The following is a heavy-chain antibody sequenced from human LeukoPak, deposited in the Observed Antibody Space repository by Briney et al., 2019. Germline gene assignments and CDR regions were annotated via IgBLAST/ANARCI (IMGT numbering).Heavy chain of an antibody. CDR2: IKSKTDGGTT. CDR1: GFPFSNAW. CDR3: TTWGGSYFDGVPNTYYYYYMDV. V-gene: IGHV3-15*01. J-gene: IGHJ6*03. Sequence: GGSLRLSCAASGFPFSNAWMSWVRQAPGKGLEWVGRIKSKTDGGTTDYAAPVKGRFTISRDDSKNTLYLQMNSLKTEDTAVYYCTTWGGSYFDGVPNTYYYYYMDVWGKGTTVTVSS. D-gene: IGHD1-26*01.